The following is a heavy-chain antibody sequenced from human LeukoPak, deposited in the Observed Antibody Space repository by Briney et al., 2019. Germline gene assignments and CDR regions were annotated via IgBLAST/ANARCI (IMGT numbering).Heavy chain of an antibody. J-gene: IGHJ5*02. CDR2: IIPIFGTA. D-gene: IGHD3-10*01. Sequence: SVKVSCKASGGTFSSYAISWVRQAPGQGLEWMGGIIPIFGTANYAQKFQGRVTITADESTSTAYMELSSLRSEDTAVYYCASRELYYYGSGAQFDPWGQGTLVTVSS. CDR3: ASRELYYYGSGAQFDP. CDR1: GGTFSSYA. V-gene: IGHV1-69*01.